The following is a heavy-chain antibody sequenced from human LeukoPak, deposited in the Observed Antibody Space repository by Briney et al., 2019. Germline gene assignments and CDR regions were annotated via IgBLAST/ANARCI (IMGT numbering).Heavy chain of an antibody. J-gene: IGHJ3*02. CDR3: ARGPGSATAEAFDI. CDR1: GGSISSYY. CDR2: IYSSAIT. Sequence: PSETLSLTCTVSGGSISSYYWTWMRQPAGKGLEWVGRIYSSAITDYNPSLKSRVTMSADTSKNQFSLKLNSVTAADTAVYYCARGPGSATAEAFDIWGQGTLVTVSS. V-gene: IGHV4-4*07.